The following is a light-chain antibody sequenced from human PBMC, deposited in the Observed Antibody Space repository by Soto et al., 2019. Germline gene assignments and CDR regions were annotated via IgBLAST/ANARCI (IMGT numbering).Light chain of an antibody. CDR1: QSISSW. J-gene: IGKJ4*01. CDR3: QEYNSDSGLT. V-gene: IGKV1-5*03. Sequence: DIQMTQSPSTLSASVGDGVTITCRASQSISSWLAWYQQKPGKAPKLLIYTASNLISGVPSRFSGSGSGTEFTLTSSSLQPDDFATYYCQEYNSDSGLTFGGGTKVEIK. CDR2: TAS.